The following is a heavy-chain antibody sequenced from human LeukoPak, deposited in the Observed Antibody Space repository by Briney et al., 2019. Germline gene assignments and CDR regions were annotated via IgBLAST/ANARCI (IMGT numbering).Heavy chain of an antibody. Sequence: GGSLRLSCAASGFTFSNAWMSWVRQAPGKGLEWVGRIKSKTDGGTTDYAAPVKGRFTISRDDSKNTLYLQMNSLKTEDTAVYYCTTNYYYDSSASDYWGQGTLVTVSS. J-gene: IGHJ4*02. CDR3: TTNYYYDSSASDY. D-gene: IGHD3-22*01. CDR2: IKSKTDGGTT. V-gene: IGHV3-15*01. CDR1: GFTFSNAW.